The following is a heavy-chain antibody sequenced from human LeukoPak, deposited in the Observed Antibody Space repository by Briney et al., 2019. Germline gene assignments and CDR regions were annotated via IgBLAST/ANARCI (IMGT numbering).Heavy chain of an antibody. CDR3: ARSSHDFWSGYHNWFDP. CDR2: ISAYNGNT. Sequence: ASVKVSCKASGYTITSYGISWVRQAPGQGLEWMGWISAYNGNTNYAQKLQGRVTMTTDTSTSTAYMELRSLRSDDTAVYYCARSSHDFWSGYHNWFDPWGQGTLVTVSS. D-gene: IGHD3-3*01. V-gene: IGHV1-18*01. J-gene: IGHJ5*02. CDR1: GYTITSYG.